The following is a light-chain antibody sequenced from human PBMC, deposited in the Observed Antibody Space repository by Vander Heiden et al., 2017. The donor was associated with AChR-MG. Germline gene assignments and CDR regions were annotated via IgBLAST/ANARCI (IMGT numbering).Light chain of an antibody. Sequence: QSALTPPASVSGSPGRSITISCTVTSSEVGGYNYVPWYQQHPGKASKLMIYDVSNRPSGVSNRFYGSKSGNTASLTISGLQAEDEADYYCSSYTSSSTRVFGGGTKLTVL. CDR1: SSEVGGYNY. J-gene: IGLJ2*01. CDR2: DVS. V-gene: IGLV2-14*03. CDR3: SSYTSSSTRV.